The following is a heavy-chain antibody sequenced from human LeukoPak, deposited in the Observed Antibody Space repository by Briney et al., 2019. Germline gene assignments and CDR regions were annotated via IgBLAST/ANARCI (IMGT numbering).Heavy chain of an antibody. Sequence: GASVKVSCKASGYTFTSYDINWVRQATGQGLEWMGWMNPNSGNTGYAQKFQGRVTMTRNTSISTAYMELSSLGAEDTAVYYCARATTYDYVWGTYRYIDYWGQGTLVTVSS. CDR3: ARATTYDYVWGTYRYIDY. J-gene: IGHJ4*02. D-gene: IGHD3-16*02. CDR1: GYTFTSYD. CDR2: MNPNSGNT. V-gene: IGHV1-8*01.